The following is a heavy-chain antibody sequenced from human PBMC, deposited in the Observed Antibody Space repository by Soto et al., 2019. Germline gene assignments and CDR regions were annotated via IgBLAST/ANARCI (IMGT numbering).Heavy chain of an antibody. CDR2: ISAYNGNT. D-gene: IGHD3-3*01. V-gene: IGHV1-18*01. CDR1: GYTFTSYV. CDR3: ATLAYRNDFWSGYQIDY. J-gene: IGHJ4*02. Sequence: GASVKVSCKASGYTFTSYVISWVRQAPGQGLEWMGWISAYNGNTNYAQKLQGRVTMTEDTSTDTAYMELSSLRSEDTAVYYCATLAYRNDFWSGYQIDYWGQGTLVTVSS.